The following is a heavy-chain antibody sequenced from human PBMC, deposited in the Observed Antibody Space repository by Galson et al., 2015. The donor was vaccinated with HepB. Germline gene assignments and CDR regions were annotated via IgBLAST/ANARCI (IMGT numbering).Heavy chain of an antibody. V-gene: IGHV3-23*01. CDR3: AKLIVVVLAAISPSWQDY. CDR1: GFTFSSYA. D-gene: IGHD2-2*02. J-gene: IGHJ4*02. CDR2: ISGSGGGT. Sequence: SLRLSCAASGFTFSSYAMSWVRQAPGKGLEWVSAISGSGGGTYYADSVQGRFSISRDNSKNTLYLQMNSLRAEDTAVYYCAKLIVVVLAAISPSWQDYWGQGTLVTVSS.